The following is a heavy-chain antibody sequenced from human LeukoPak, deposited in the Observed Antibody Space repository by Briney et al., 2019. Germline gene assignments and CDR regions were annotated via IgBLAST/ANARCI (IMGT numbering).Heavy chain of an antibody. CDR3: ARGAYCGGDCYSYYFDY. V-gene: IGHV3-7*01. Sequence: GRSLRLSWAAAGFTFSNYWMSWVRQAPGKGLEWVTNIKQVGSERYYVGSVKGRFTIARNNAKNSLYLQMNGLRAENTAGYYCARGAYCGGDCYSYYFDYWGQGTLVTVSS. D-gene: IGHD2-21*02. CDR1: GFTFSNYW. CDR2: IKQVGSER. J-gene: IGHJ4*02.